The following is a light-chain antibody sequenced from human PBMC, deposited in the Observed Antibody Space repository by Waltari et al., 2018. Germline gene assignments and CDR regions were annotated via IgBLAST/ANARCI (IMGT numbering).Light chain of an antibody. CDR2: TNI. J-gene: IGLJ1*01. CDR3: QSFDISLNGAV. CDR1: SSNLGPGYD. Sequence: QSVLTQPPSVSGAPGQRVTISCTGGSSNLGPGYDVPWYQQLPGTAPKLLIYTNIYRPSGVPDRFSGSKSGTSASLIIAGLQAEDAADYYCQSFDISLNGAVFGAGTKVTVL. V-gene: IGLV1-40*01.